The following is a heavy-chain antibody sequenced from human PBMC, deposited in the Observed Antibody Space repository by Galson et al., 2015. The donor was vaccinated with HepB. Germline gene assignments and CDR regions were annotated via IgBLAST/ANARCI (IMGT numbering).Heavy chain of an antibody. CDR3: ARKGEATNYDLWFGRRGQYYFVS. Sequence: SLRLSCAASGFTLSSPGMHWVRQAPGKGLEWVAFISYDGSKKYSRDSVQGRFTVSSDSSKKTQDLQITSLSAKDTAFYYCARKGEATNYDLWFGRRGQYYFVSWGQGTLVTVST. CDR2: ISYDGSKK. J-gene: IGHJ4*02. V-gene: IGHV3-30*03. D-gene: IGHD3-3*01. CDR1: GFTLSSPG.